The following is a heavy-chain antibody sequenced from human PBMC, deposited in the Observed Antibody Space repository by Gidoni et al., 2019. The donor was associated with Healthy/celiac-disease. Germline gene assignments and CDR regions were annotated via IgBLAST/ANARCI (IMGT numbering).Heavy chain of an antibody. Sequence: EVQLVESEGGLIQPGGSLRLSCAASGFTVGGNFMTWVRQAPGKGLEWVSLIYNGGSTYYADSVKGRFTISRDNSKNTLFLQMNSLRAEDTAVYYCAREGLSPGLGYWGQGTLVTVSS. CDR1: GFTVGGNF. J-gene: IGHJ4*02. V-gene: IGHV3-53*01. CDR3: AREGLSPGLGY. CDR2: IYNGGST. D-gene: IGHD3-10*02.